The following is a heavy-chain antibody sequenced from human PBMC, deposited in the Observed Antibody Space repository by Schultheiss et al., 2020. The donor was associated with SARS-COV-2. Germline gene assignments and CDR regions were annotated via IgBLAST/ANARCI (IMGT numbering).Heavy chain of an antibody. J-gene: IGHJ6*02. CDR3: ARSPRYDYYYGMDV. V-gene: IGHV3-7*01. Sequence: GGSLRLSCAASGFTFSSYWMSWVRQAPGKGLEWVANIKQDGSEKYYVDSVKGRFTISRDNSKNTLYLQMNSLRAEDTAVYYCARSPRYDYYYGMDVWGQGTTVTVSS. D-gene: IGHD3-16*01. CDR2: IKQDGSEK. CDR1: GFTFSSYW.